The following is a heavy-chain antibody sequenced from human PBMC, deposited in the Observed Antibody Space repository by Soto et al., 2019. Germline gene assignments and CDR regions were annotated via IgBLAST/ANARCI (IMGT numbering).Heavy chain of an antibody. CDR3: ARDLHYDYVWGRYRYPDY. CDR1: GYTFTSYG. J-gene: IGHJ4*02. V-gene: IGHV1-18*01. D-gene: IGHD3-16*02. CDR2: ISAYNGNT. Sequence: QVQLVQSGAEGKKPGASVKVSCKASGYTFTSYGISWVRQAPGQGLERMGWISAYNGNTNYAQKLQGTVTMTTDTSTSTVYMELRSLRSDDTAVYYCARDLHYDYVWGRYRYPDYWGQGTLVTVSS.